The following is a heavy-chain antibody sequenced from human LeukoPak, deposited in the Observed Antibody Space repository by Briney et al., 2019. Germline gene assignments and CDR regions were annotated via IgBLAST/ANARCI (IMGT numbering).Heavy chain of an antibody. V-gene: IGHV3-66*01. CDR3: ARGGRTDSGSYPYGMDV. D-gene: IGHD3-10*01. CDR1: GFTFSSYA. CDR2: IYSGGST. J-gene: IGHJ6*02. Sequence: GGSLRLSCAASGFTFSSYAMSWVRQAPGKGLEWVSVIYSGGSTYYADSVKGRFTISRDNSKNTLYLQMNSLRDEDTSVYYCARGGRTDSGSYPYGMDVWGQGATVTVSS.